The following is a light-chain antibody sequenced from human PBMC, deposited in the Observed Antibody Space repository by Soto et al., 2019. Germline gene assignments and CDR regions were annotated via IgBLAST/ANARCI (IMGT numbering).Light chain of an antibody. CDR3: QQYNNWPPWT. Sequence: ENVLTQSPGTLALSPGERATLSCRASQSVSSNLAWYQQKPGQAPRLLIYVASTRATGIPARFSGSGSGTEFTLTISSLQSEDFAVYYCQQYNNWPPWTFGQGTKV. J-gene: IGKJ1*01. CDR1: QSVSSN. V-gene: IGKV3-15*01. CDR2: VAS.